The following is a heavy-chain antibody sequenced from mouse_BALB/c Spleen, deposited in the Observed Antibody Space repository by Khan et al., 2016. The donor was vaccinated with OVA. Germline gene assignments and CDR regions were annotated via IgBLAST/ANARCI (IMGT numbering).Heavy chain of an antibody. CDR3: TRSFDSYYFYL. CDR2: IYPGISDT. V-gene: IGHV1-5*01. J-gene: IGHJ2*01. D-gene: IGHD2-4*01. CDR1: GYSFTSYW. Sequence: VQLQQSGTVLARPGASVKMSCKASGYSFTSYWMHWVKQRPGQGLEWIGAIYPGISDTRYNQKFKGKAKLTAVTSASTAYMEFSSLTNEDSAVYSCTRSFDSYYFYLWGRGTTLPVSS.